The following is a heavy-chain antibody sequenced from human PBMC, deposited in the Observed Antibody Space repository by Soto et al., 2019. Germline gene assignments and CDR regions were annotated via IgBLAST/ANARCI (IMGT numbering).Heavy chain of an antibody. CDR3: ARGSVDTVDSRGFYED. CDR1: VVSFSAYY. D-gene: IGHD3-22*01. J-gene: IGHJ4*02. Sequence: SETLSLTCAVYVVSFSAYYWSWIRHPPGKWLEWIGEINHSGGTSYNPSLKSRVTISVDTSKSQFSLKLTSVTAADRAVYYCARGSVDTVDSRGFYEDWGQGTPVTVSS. CDR2: INHSGGT. V-gene: IGHV4-34*01.